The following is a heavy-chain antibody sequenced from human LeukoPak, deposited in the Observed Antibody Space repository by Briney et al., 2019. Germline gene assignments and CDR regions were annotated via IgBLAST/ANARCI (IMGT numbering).Heavy chain of an antibody. CDR2: ISSSSSYI. CDR3: ATASSGSSLD. V-gene: IGHV3-21*01. D-gene: IGHD6-19*01. Sequence: SGGSLRLSCAASGFTFSSYTMNWVRQAPGKGLEWVSSISSSSSYIYYADSMKGRFTISRDNAKNSLYLQMNSLRAEDTAVYYCATASSGSSLDWGQGTLVTVSS. J-gene: IGHJ4*02. CDR1: GFTFSSYT.